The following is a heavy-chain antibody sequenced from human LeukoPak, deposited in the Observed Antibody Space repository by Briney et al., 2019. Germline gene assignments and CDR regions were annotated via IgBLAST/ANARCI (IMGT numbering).Heavy chain of an antibody. CDR3: AKDSRSYDSSGAFDY. Sequence: PGRSLRLSCAASGFTFDDYAMHWVRQAPGKGLEWVSGISWNSGSIGYADSVKGRFTISRDNAKNSLYLQMNSLRAEDTALYYCAKDSRSYDSSGAFDYWRQGTLVTVSS. CDR1: GFTFDDYA. CDR2: ISWNSGSI. D-gene: IGHD3-22*01. V-gene: IGHV3-9*01. J-gene: IGHJ4*02.